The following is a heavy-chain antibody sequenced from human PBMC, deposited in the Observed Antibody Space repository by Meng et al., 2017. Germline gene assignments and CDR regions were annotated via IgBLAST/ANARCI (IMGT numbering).Heavy chain of an antibody. J-gene: IGHJ4*02. Sequence: SETLSLTCTVSGGSISSSSYYWGWIRQPPGKGLEWIGSIYYSGSTYYNPSLKSRVTISVDTSKNQFSLKLSSVTAADTAVYYCAREEPSAGGGSPSFDYWAQGTLVTVSS. CDR3: AREEPSAGGGSPSFDY. CDR1: GGSISSSSYY. CDR2: IYYSGST. D-gene: IGHD2-15*01. V-gene: IGHV4-39*07.